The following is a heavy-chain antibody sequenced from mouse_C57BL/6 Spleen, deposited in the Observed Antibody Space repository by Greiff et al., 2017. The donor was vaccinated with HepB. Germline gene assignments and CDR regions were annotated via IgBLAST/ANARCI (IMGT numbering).Heavy chain of an antibody. Sequence: EVKLEESGGGLVKPGGSLKLSCAASGFTFSSYTMSWVRQTPEKRLEWVATISGGGGNTYYPDSVKGRFTISRDNAKNTLYLQMSSLRSEDTALYYCARPPYYGSSYWYFDVWGTGTTVTVSS. CDR3: ARPPYYGSSYWYFDV. D-gene: IGHD1-1*01. CDR2: ISGGGGNT. J-gene: IGHJ1*03. V-gene: IGHV5-9*01. CDR1: GFTFSSYT.